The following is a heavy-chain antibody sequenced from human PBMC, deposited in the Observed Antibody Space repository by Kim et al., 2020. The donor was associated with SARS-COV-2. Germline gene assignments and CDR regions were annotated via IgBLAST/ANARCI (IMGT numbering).Heavy chain of an antibody. Sequence: TRYAQKFQGRVTMTRDTSTSTVYMELSSLRSEDTAVYYCARSVVVAATRTEFDPWGQGTLVTVSS. CDR2: T. V-gene: IGHV1-46*01. CDR3: ARSVVVAATRTEFDP. J-gene: IGHJ5*02. D-gene: IGHD2-15*01.